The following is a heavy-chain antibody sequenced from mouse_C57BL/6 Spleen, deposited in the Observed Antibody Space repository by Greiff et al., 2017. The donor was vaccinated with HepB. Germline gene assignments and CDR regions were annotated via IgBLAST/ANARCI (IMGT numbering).Heavy chain of an antibody. Sequence: DVHLVESGGGLVKPGGSLKLSCAASGFTFSDYGMHWVRQAPEKGLEWVAYISSGSSTIYYADTVKGRFTISRDNAKNTLFLQMTSLRSEDTAMYYCARPGDGYLFAYWGQGTLVTVSA. CDR3: ARPGDGYLFAY. CDR2: ISSGSSTI. J-gene: IGHJ3*01. CDR1: GFTFSDYG. D-gene: IGHD2-3*01. V-gene: IGHV5-17*01.